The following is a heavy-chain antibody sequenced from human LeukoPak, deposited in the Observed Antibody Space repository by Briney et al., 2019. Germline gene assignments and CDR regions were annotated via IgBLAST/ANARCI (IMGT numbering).Heavy chain of an antibody. CDR2: ISTSGSTI. CDR1: GFTFSSYE. V-gene: IGHV3-48*03. CDR3: ARRQTAGTRVFDY. J-gene: IGHJ4*02. Sequence: AGGSLRLSCAASGFTFSSYEMNWVRQAPGKGLEWVSYISTSGSTIYYADSVKGRFTISRDNAKNSLHLQMNSLRAEDTAVYYCARRQTAGTRVFDYWGQGTLVTVSS.